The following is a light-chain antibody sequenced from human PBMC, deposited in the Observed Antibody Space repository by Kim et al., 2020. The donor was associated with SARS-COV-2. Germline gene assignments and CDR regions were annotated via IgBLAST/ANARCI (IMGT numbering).Light chain of an antibody. Sequence: ATINCKSSQSVLYSSNNKNYLAWYQQKPGQPPKLLIYWASTRESGVPDRSSGSGSGTDFTLTISSLQAEDVAVYYCQQYYSTPRYTFGQGTKLEI. CDR1: QSVLYSSNNKNY. CDR2: WAS. V-gene: IGKV4-1*01. CDR3: QQYYSTPRYT. J-gene: IGKJ2*01.